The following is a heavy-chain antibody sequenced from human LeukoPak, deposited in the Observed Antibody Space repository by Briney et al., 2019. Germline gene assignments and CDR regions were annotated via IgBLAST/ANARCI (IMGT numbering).Heavy chain of an antibody. CDR1: GGSFSGYY. Sequence: SETLSLTCAVYGGSFSGYYWSWIRQPPGKGLEWIGEINHSGSTNYNPSLKSRVTISVDTSKNQFSLKLSSVTAADTAVYYCARDQVSVTTYYYYGMDVWGQGTTVTVSS. J-gene: IGHJ6*02. CDR2: INHSGST. D-gene: IGHD4-11*01. V-gene: IGHV4-34*01. CDR3: ARDQVSVTTYYYYGMDV.